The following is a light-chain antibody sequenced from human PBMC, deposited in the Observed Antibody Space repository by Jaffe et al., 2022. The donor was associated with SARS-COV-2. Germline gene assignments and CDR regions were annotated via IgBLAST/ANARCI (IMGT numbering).Light chain of an antibody. CDR2: GAS. Sequence: EIVLTQSPGTLSLSPGERATLSCRASQSVSSGYLAWYQQKPGQAPRLLIYGASSRATGIPDRFSGGGSGTDFTLTISRLKPEDFAVYYCQQYVSSPWTFGQGTKVEVK. J-gene: IGKJ1*01. CDR1: QSVSSGY. CDR3: QQYVSSPWT. V-gene: IGKV3-20*01.